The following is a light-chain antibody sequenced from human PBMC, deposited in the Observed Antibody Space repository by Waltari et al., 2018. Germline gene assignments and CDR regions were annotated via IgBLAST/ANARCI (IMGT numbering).Light chain of an antibody. V-gene: IGLV2-14*03. CDR3: SSYISSSTLEL. J-gene: IGLJ2*01. CDR1: SSDVGGYNY. CDR2: DVS. Sequence: HSALTQPASVSGSPGQSITISCTGTSSDVGGYNYVSWYQQHPDKAPKLLIYDVSNRPSGVSNRFSGSKSGNTASLTISGLQAEDEADYYCSSYISSSTLELFGGGTSLTVL.